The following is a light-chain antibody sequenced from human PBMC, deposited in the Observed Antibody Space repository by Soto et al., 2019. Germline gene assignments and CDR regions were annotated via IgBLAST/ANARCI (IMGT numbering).Light chain of an antibody. CDR3: SSYTGSNINTVV. CDR2: EVS. Sequence: QSALTQPASVSGSPGQSITISCTGTSSDIGKYNYVSWFQQHPAKAPKLIIFEVSTRPSGVSNRFSGSKSGNTASLTISELQAEDEADYYCSSYTGSNINTVVFGGGTKLTVL. CDR1: SSDIGKYNY. V-gene: IGLV2-14*01. J-gene: IGLJ2*01.